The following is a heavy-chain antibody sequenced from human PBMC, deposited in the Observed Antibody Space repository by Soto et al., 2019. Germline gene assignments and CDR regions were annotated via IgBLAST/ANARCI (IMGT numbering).Heavy chain of an antibody. CDR2: ISSSSSYI. CDR3: ASDVDIVATSVY. D-gene: IGHD5-12*01. CDR1: GFTFSSYS. V-gene: IGHV3-21*01. Sequence: GGSLRLSCAASGFTFSSYSMNWVRQAPGKGLEWVSSISSSSSYIYYADSVKGRFTISRDNAKNSLYLQMNSLRAEDTAVYYCASDVDIVATSVYWGQGTLVTVSS. J-gene: IGHJ4*02.